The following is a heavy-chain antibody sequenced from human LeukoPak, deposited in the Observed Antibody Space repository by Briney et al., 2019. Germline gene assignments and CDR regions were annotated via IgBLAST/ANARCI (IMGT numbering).Heavy chain of an antibody. J-gene: IGHJ6*02. V-gene: IGHV1-18*01. Sequence: ASVKVSCKASGYTFNSYGISWVRQAPGQGLEWMGWISAYNGDTKSAQKFQDRVTLTTDTSTSTAYMDLRSLRSDDTAVYYCARGPPYGSGSYYSGMDVWGQGTTVTVSS. CDR1: GYTFNSYG. CDR3: ARGPPYGSGSYYSGMDV. CDR2: ISAYNGDT. D-gene: IGHD3-10*01.